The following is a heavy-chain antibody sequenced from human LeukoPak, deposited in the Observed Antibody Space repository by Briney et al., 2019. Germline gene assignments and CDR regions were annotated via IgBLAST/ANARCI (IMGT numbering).Heavy chain of an antibody. Sequence: GGSLRLSCTASGFTLSTYAMDWVRQAPGKGLEWVSSISHSGDTSDYADSVKGRFTISRDNSKNTLYLQMNSLRAEDTAVYYCARDQGPLGATWFYSLDYWGQGTLVTVSS. CDR1: GFTLSTYA. CDR3: ARDQGPLGATWFYSLDY. J-gene: IGHJ4*02. CDR2: ISHSGDTS. D-gene: IGHD1-26*01. V-gene: IGHV3-23*01.